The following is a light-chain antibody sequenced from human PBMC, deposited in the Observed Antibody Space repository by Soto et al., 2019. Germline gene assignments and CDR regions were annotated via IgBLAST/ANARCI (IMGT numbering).Light chain of an antibody. J-gene: IGLJ1*01. CDR1: SSDVGGYNY. CDR3: CSYSGSDTFVDV. Sequence: QSVLTQPRSVSGSPGQSVTISCTGTSSDVGGYNYVSWYQQHPGKAPKLMIYDVSKRPSGVPDRFSGSKSGNTASLTISGLEAEDEADYYCCSYSGSDTFVDVFGAGTKLTVL. CDR2: DVS. V-gene: IGLV2-11*01.